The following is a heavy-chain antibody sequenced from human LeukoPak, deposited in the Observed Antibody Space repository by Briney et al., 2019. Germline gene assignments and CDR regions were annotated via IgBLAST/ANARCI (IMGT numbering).Heavy chain of an antibody. Sequence: GESLKISCKGSGYSFTSYWVAWVRQMSGKGLEWMGIIYPGDSDTRYSPSFQGQVTISADKSIRTAYLQWSSLKASDTAMYYCARPKSGTYYYFDYWGQGTLVTVSS. V-gene: IGHV5-51*01. CDR1: GYSFTSYW. CDR2: IYPGDSDT. CDR3: ARPKSGTYYYFDY. D-gene: IGHD1-26*01. J-gene: IGHJ4*02.